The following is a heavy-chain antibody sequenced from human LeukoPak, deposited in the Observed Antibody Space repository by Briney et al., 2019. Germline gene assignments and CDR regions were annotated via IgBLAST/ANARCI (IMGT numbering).Heavy chain of an antibody. CDR2: FDPEDGET. CDR1: GYTLTELS. Sequence: ASVTVSYKVSGYTLTELSMHWVRQAPGKGLEWMGGFDPEDGETIYAQKFQGRVTMTEDTSTDTAYMELSSLRSEDTAVYYCATAGATLWFDPWGQGTLVTVSS. J-gene: IGHJ5*02. D-gene: IGHD6-25*01. V-gene: IGHV1-24*01. CDR3: ATAGATLWFDP.